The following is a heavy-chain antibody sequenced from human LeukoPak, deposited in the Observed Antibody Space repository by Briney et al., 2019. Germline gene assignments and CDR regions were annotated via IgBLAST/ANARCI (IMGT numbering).Heavy chain of an antibody. V-gene: IGHV3-7*01. J-gene: IGHJ4*02. CDR1: GFTFSNFW. Sequence: PGGSLRLSCAASGFTFSNFWMSWVRQAPGKGLEWVANIKHDGSEKYYVDSVKGRFTISRDNAKNPVYLQMNSLRGEDTALYYCARDPGGYDLPLRYWGQGTLVTVSS. CDR3: ARDPGGYDLPLRY. CDR2: IKHDGSEK. D-gene: IGHD5-12*01.